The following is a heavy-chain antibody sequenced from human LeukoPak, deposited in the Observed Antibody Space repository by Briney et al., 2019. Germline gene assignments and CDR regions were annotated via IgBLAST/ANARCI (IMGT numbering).Heavy chain of an antibody. Sequence: PSETLSLTCTVSGGSISSYYWSWIRQPAGKGLEWIGRIYTSGSTNYNPSLKSRVTMSVDTSKNQFSLKLSSVTAADTAVYYCARGVTVTPIHYFDYWGQGTLVTVSS. CDR3: ARGVTVTPIHYFDY. D-gene: IGHD4-17*01. J-gene: IGHJ4*02. CDR2: IYTSGST. CDR1: GGSISSYY. V-gene: IGHV4-4*07.